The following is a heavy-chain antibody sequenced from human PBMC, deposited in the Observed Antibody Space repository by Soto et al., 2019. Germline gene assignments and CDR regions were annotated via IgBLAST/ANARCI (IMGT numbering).Heavy chain of an antibody. CDR2: ISGSGGST. Sequence: PGGSLRLSCAASGFTFSSYAMSWVRQAPGKGLEWVSAISGSGGSTYYADSVKGRFTISRDNSKNTLYLQMNSLRAEDTAVYYCAKDRWQYSSGRRFDYWGQGSLVTVSS. J-gene: IGHJ4*02. CDR3: AKDRWQYSSGRRFDY. D-gene: IGHD6-19*01. CDR1: GFTFSSYA. V-gene: IGHV3-23*01.